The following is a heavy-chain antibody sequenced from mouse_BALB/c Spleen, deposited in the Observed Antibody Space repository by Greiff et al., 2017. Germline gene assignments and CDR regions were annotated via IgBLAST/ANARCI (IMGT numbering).Heavy chain of an antibody. V-gene: IGHV5-9-4*01. J-gene: IGHJ3*01. CDR2: ISSGGSYT. CDR1: GFTFSSYA. Sequence: EVQLVESGGCLVKPGGSLKLSCAASGFTFSSYAMSWVRQSPEKRLEWVAEISSGGSYTYYPDTVTGRFTISRDNAKNTLYLEMSSLRSEDTAMYYCAREGYDSAWFAYWGQGTLVTVSA. D-gene: IGHD2-2*01. CDR3: AREGYDSAWFAY.